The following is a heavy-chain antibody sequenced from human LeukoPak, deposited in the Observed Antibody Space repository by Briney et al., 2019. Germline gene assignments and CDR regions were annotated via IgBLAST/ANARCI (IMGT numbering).Heavy chain of an antibody. Sequence: GASVKVSCKASGGTFSSYAISWVRQAPGQGLEWMGGIIPIFGTANYAQKFQGRVTITADESTSTAYMELSSLRSEDTAVYYCARTNTLWFGDESPLTGWFDPWGQGTLVTVSS. CDR3: ARTNTLWFGDESPLTGWFDP. V-gene: IGHV1-69*13. J-gene: IGHJ5*02. D-gene: IGHD3-10*01. CDR2: IIPIFGTA. CDR1: GGTFSSYA.